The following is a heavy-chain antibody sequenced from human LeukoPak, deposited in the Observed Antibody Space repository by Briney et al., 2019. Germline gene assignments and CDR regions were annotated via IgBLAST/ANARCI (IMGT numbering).Heavy chain of an antibody. J-gene: IGHJ6*03. CDR3: ARVMVFPFYYDSSGYYYVPLYYYYMDV. CDR2: IYYSGST. D-gene: IGHD3-22*01. Sequence: SETLSLXCTVSGGSISSYYWSWIRQPPGKGLEWIGYIYYSGSTNYNPSLKSRVTISVDTSKNQFSLKLSSVTAADTAVYYCARVMVFPFYYDSSGYYYVPLYYYYMDVWGKGTTVTVSS. CDR1: GGSISSYY. V-gene: IGHV4-59*01.